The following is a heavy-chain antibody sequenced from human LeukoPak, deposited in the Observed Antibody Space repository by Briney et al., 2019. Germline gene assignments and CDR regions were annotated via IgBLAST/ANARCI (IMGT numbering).Heavy chain of an antibody. D-gene: IGHD6-13*01. V-gene: IGHV4-4*07. CDR3: ARVSLHSSSWSYYFDY. CDR1: GGSISSYY. J-gene: IGHJ4*02. Sequence: SETLSLTCTVSGGSISSYYWSWIRQPAGKGLEWIGRIYTSGSTNYNPSLKSRVTMSVATSKNQFSLKLSSVTAADTAVYYCARVSLHSSSWSYYFDYWGQGTLVTVSS. CDR2: IYTSGST.